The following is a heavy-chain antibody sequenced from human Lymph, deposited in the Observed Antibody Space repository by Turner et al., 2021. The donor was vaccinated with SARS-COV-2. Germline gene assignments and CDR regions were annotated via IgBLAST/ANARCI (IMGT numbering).Heavy chain of an antibody. D-gene: IGHD4-17*01. J-gene: IGHJ6*02. CDR1: GGSISSYF. CDR3: ARDRTSYGDYWAGYYYGMDV. V-gene: IGHV4-59*13. Sequence: VQLQESGPGLGKPSATLSLTCTFSGGSISSYFWSWIRQTPGKGLEWIAYIYYSGSTNYNPSLKSRVTISVDTSKNQFYLRLSSVTAADTAVYYCARDRTSYGDYWAGYYYGMDVWGQGTTVTVSS. CDR2: IYYSGST.